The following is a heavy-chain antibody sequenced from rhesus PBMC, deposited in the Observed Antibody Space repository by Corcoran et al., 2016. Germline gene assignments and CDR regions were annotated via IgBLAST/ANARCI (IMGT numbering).Heavy chain of an antibody. V-gene: IGHV4-169*01. CDR2: IDGSRTTT. CDR1: GGSIRSNH. Sequence: QLQLQESGPGLVKHSETLYVSCAVSGGSIRSNHWGWIRQPAGKGMEWIGRIDGSRTTTNANPSRENRLTLSVYTSKNQRSLKLSSVTAADTAVYYCARLGRYNWNPDAFDFWGQGLRVTVSS. J-gene: IGHJ3*01. CDR3: ARLGRYNWNPDAFDF. D-gene: IGHD1-26*01.